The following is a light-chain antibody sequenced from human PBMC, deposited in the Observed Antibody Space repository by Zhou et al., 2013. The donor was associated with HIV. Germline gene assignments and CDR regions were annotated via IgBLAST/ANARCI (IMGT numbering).Light chain of an antibody. CDR1: QGIRND. V-gene: IGKV1-17*02. J-gene: IGKJ3*01. CDR3: QQNYHTPFT. Sequence: DIQMTQSPSSLSASVGDRVTITCRASQGIRNDLGWYQQKPGKAPKRLIYSASNLHSGVPSRFSGSGSGTDFTLTIDNLQPEDFATYYCQQNYHTPFTFGPGTTVDIK. CDR2: SAS.